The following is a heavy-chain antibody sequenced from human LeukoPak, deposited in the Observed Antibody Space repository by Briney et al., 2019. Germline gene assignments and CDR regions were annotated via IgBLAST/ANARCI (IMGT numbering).Heavy chain of an antibody. V-gene: IGHV3-30*04. CDR1: GFTFSSYA. CDR2: ISYDGSNK. J-gene: IGHJ4*02. Sequence: GGSLRLSCAASGFTFSSYAMHWVRQAPGKGLEWVAVISYDGSNKYYADSVRGRFTISRDNSRNTMYLQMNSLRAEDAAVYYCAKAPVTSCRGAFCYPFDSWGQGTLVTVSS. CDR3: AKAPVTSCRGAFCYPFDS. D-gene: IGHD2-15*01.